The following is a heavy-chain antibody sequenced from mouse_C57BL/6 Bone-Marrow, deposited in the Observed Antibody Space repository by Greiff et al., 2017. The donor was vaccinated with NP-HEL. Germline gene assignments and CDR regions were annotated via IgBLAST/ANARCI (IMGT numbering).Heavy chain of an antibody. Sequence: EVQLQQSGGGLVKPGGSLKLSCAASGFTFSDYGMHWVRQAPEKGLEWVAYISSGSSTIYYADTVKGRFTISRDNAKNTLFLQMTSLRSEDTAMYYCARGLLRYQAWFAYWGQGTLVTVSA. CDR3: ARGLLRYQAWFAY. CDR1: GFTFSDYG. D-gene: IGHD1-1*01. J-gene: IGHJ3*01. V-gene: IGHV5-17*01. CDR2: ISSGSSTI.